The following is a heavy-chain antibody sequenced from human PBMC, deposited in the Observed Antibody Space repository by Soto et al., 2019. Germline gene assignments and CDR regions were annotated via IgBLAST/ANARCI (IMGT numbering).Heavy chain of an antibody. CDR1: GYTFTSYD. Sequence: VASVKVSCKASGYTFTSYDINWVRQATGQGLEWMGWMNPNSGNTGYAQKFQGRVTMTRNTSISTAYMELSSLRSEDTAVYYCARERGRLLGQHLNYYNYYGMDVWGQGTTVTVSS. CDR2: MNPNSGNT. J-gene: IGHJ6*02. D-gene: IGHD3-3*01. CDR3: ARERGRLLGQHLNYYNYYGMDV. V-gene: IGHV1-8*01.